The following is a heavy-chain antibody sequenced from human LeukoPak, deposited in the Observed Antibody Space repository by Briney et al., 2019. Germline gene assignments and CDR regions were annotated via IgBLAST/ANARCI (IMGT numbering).Heavy chain of an antibody. CDR1: GGSISSYY. CDR3: ARGYYYDSSGYLIDP. J-gene: IGHJ5*02. Sequence: PSETLSLTCTVSGGSISSYYWSWIRQPPGKGLEWIGYIYYSGSTNYNPSLKSRVTISVDTSKNQFSLKLSSVTAADTAVYYCARGYYYDSSGYLIDPWGQGTLVTVSS. D-gene: IGHD3-22*01. V-gene: IGHV4-59*01. CDR2: IYYSGST.